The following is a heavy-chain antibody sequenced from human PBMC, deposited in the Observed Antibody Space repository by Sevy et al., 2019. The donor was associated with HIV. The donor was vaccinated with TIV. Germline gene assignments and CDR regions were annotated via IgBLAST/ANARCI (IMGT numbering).Heavy chain of an antibody. CDR2: ISYDGSNK. D-gene: IGHD2-2*01. Sequence: GGSLRLSCAASGFTFSSYAMHWVRQAPGKGLEWVAVISYDGSNKYYADSVKGRFTISRDNSKNTLYLQMNSLRAEDTAVYYCARVTRYCSSTSCYLYYYYGMDVWGQGTTVTVSS. J-gene: IGHJ6*02. CDR1: GFTFSSYA. CDR3: ARVTRYCSSTSCYLYYYYGMDV. V-gene: IGHV3-30-3*01.